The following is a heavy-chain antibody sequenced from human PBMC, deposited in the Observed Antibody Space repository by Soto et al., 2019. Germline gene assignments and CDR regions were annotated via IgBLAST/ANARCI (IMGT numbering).Heavy chain of an antibody. V-gene: IGHV4-59*12. CDR1: GGSISSYY. CDR2: IYYSGST. J-gene: IGHJ4*02. CDR3: ARESETGGWYVADFDG. Sequence: PSETLSLTCTVSGGSISSYYWSWIRQPPGKGLEWIGSIYYSGSTNYNPSLKSRVTISVDTSRNQFSLELRSVTAADTAVYYCARESETGGWYVADFDGWGPGTQVNVS. D-gene: IGHD6-19*01.